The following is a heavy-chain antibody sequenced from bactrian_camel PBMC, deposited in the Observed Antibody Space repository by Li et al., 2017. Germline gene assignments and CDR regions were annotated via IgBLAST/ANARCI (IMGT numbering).Heavy chain of an antibody. V-gene: IGHV3S40*01. D-gene: IGHD6*01. CDR3: ATDPRNKYGGSSN. J-gene: IGHJ4*01. Sequence: DVQLVESGGGLVQPGGSLRLSCVASGFAFSRHYMSWVRQAPGKGLEWLSAISGNGRNTYYADSVKGRFTISRDNAKNTLYLQMNSLKTEDTAVYYCATDPRNKYGGSSNWGQGTQVTVS. CDR1: GFAFSRHY. CDR2: ISGNGRNT.